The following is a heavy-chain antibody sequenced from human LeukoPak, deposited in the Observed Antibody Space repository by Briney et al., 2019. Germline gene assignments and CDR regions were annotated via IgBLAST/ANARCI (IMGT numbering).Heavy chain of an antibody. Sequence: GRSLRLSCAASGFTFSSYAMHWVRQAPGKGLEWVAVISYDGSNKCYADSVKGRFTISRDNSKNTLYLQMNSLRAEDTAVYYCARDRNRAFDIWGQGTMVTVSS. V-gene: IGHV3-30*01. D-gene: IGHD4-11*01. CDR3: ARDRNRAFDI. CDR2: ISYDGSNK. CDR1: GFTFSSYA. J-gene: IGHJ3*02.